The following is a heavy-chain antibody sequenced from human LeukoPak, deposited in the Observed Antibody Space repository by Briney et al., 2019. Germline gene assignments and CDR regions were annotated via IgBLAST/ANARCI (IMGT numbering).Heavy chain of an antibody. Sequence: GGSLRLSCAASGFTFSSYAMSWVRQAPGKGLEWVSGISGSGGSTYYADSVNGRFTISRDNSKSTLYLQMHSLRAEDTAVYYCARDASYSSFFDGVFDYWGQGTLVTVSS. V-gene: IGHV3-23*01. J-gene: IGHJ4*02. CDR2: ISGSGGST. CDR1: GFTFSSYA. D-gene: IGHD6-13*01. CDR3: ARDASYSSFFDGVFDY.